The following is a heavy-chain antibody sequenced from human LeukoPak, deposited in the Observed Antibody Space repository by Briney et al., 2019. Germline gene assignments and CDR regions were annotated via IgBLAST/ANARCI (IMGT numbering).Heavy chain of an antibody. J-gene: IGHJ4*02. V-gene: IGHV3-23*01. CDR3: AKKSAPNGGIYGYNSH. CDR2: ISGSGGST. CDR1: GFTFSSYA. Sequence: GGSLRLSCAASGFTFSSYAMSWVRQAPGKGLEWGSAISGSGGSTYYADSVKGRFTISRDNSKNTLYLQMNSLRAEDTAVYYCAKKSAPNGGIYGYNSHWGQGTLVTVSS. D-gene: IGHD5-12*01.